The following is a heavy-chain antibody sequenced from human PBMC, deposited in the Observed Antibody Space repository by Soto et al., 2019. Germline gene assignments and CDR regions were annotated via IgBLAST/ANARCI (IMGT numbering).Heavy chain of an antibody. CDR3: ARDKCAYCSHLVY. CDR2: IIPFFGTP. V-gene: IGHV1-69*06. J-gene: IGHJ4*02. Sequence: QVLLVQSGAEVKKPGSSVKVSCKLSGATFSSYAMSWVRQAPGQGLEWIGGIIPFFGTPNYAQKFQGRVTIPEDKSTTTSYMELSSLRPDDTAVYYCARDKCAYCSHLVYWGQGTLVTVSS. CDR1: GATFSSYA. D-gene: IGHD3-16*01.